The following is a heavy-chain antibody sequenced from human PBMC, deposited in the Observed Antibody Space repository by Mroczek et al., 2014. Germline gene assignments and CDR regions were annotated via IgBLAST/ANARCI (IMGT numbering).Heavy chain of an antibody. CDR2: ISGSGGST. V-gene: IGHV3-23*04. CDR3: AKHLGYCSGGRXQNWFDP. CDR1: GFTFSSYA. J-gene: IGHJ5*02. Sequence: VQLVQSGGGLVQPGGSLRLSCAASGFTFSSYAMSWVRQAPGKGLEWVSAISGSGGSTYYADSVKGRFTISRDNSKNTLYLQMNSLRAEDTAVYYCAKHLGYCSGGRXQNWFDPWGQGTLVTVS. D-gene: IGHD2-15*01.